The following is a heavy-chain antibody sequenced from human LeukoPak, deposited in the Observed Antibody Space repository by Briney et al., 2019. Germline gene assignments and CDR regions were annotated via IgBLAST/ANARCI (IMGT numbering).Heavy chain of an antibody. CDR3: ARDHRGMAVAGPLDY. CDR2: ISAYNGNT. CDR1: GYTFTSYG. V-gene: IGHV1-18*01. D-gene: IGHD6-19*01. J-gene: IGHJ4*02. Sequence: ASVKVSCKASGYTFTSYGISWVRQAPGQGLEWMGWISAYNGNTNYAQKLQGRVTMTTDTSTSTAYMELRSLRSDDTAVYYCARDHRGMAVAGPLDYWGQGTLVTVSS.